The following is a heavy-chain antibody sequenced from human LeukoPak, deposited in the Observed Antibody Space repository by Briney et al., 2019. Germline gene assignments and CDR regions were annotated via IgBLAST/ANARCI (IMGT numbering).Heavy chain of an antibody. D-gene: IGHD6-13*01. J-gene: IGHJ4*02. CDR3: ATDLEAAAGL. CDR2: INPSGGST. Sequence: GASVKVSCKASGYTFTSYYMHWVRQAPGQGLEWMGIINPSGGSTSYAQKFQGRVTMTEDTSTDTAYMELSSLRSEDTAVYYCATDLEAAAGLWGQGTLVTVSS. CDR1: GYTFTSYY. V-gene: IGHV1-46*01.